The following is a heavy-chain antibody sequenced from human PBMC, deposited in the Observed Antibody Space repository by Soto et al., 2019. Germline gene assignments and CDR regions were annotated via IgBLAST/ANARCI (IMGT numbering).Heavy chain of an antibody. CDR2: IFYSGST. V-gene: IGHV4-59*01. CDR1: GGSISTYY. Sequence: QVQLQESGPGLVKPSETLSLACTVSGGSISTYYWTWIRQPPGKGLEWIGYIFYSGSTNSNPSLKGRVTMSVDTSKNQFSLNLRSVTAADTAVYFCSRGYDSTTIDYWGQGTLVTVSS. CDR3: SRGYDSTTIDY. D-gene: IGHD3-22*01. J-gene: IGHJ4*02.